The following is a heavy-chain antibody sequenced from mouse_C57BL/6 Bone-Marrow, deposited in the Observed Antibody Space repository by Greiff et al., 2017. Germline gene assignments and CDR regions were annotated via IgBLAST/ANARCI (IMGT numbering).Heavy chain of an antibody. J-gene: IGHJ1*03. CDR3: ARGGYYGPYWDFDV. CDR1: GYTFTSYG. V-gene: IGHV1-81*01. CDR2: IYPRSGNT. Sequence: QVQLQQSGAELARPGASVKLSCKASGYTFTSYGISWVKQRTGQGLEWIGEIYPRSGNTYYNEKFKGKATLTADKSSSTAYMELRSLTSEDSAVYFCARGGYYGPYWDFDVWGTGTTVTVSS. D-gene: IGHD1-1*01.